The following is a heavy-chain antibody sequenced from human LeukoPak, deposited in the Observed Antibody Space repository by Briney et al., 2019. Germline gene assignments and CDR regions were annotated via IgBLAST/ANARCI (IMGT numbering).Heavy chain of an antibody. J-gene: IGHJ4*02. Sequence: GESLKISCKGSGYSFTSYWIGWVRQMPGKGLEWMGIIYPGDSDTRYSPSFQGQVTISADKSISTAYLQWSSLKASDTAMYYCARRPTGYSYGSYYFDYWGRGTLVTVSS. CDR1: GYSFTSYW. V-gene: IGHV5-51*01. D-gene: IGHD5-18*01. CDR2: IYPGDSDT. CDR3: ARRPTGYSYGSYYFDY.